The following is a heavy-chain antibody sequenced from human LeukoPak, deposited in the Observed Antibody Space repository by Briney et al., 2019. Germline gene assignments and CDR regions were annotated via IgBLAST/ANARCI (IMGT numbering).Heavy chain of an antibody. CDR2: IYTSGGT. D-gene: IGHD6-19*01. CDR1: GGSISSYY. Sequence: SETLSLTCTVSGGSISSYYWSWIRQPAGKGLEWIGRIYTSGGTNYNPSLKSRVTMSVDTSKNQFSLQLNSVTPEDTAVYYCARESSSGWYVYGYWGLGTLVTVSS. V-gene: IGHV4-4*07. J-gene: IGHJ4*02. CDR3: ARESSSGWYVYGY.